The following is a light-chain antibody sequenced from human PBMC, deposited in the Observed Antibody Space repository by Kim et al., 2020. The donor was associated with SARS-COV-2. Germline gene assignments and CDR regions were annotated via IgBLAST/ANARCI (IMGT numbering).Light chain of an antibody. CDR3: SSYTSSHTYL. J-gene: IGLJ1*01. CDR2: DVS. V-gene: IGLV2-14*04. CDR1: SSDVGAYNY. Sequence: GQSSPISCTGTSSDVGAYNYVSWYQQHPGKAPKVLIFDVSNRPSGLSNRFSGSKSGNTASLTISGLQVEDEADYYCSSYTSSHTYLFGTGTKVTVL.